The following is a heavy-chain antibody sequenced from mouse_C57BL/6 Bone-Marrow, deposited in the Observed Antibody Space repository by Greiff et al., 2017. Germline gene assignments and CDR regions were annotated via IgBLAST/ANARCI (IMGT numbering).Heavy chain of an antibody. CDR1: GFNFNDYY. J-gene: IGHJ3*01. CDR3: TTYMVRGWWSY. V-gene: IGHV14-4*01. CDR2: IDPENGYT. Sequence: EVQLQQSGAELVRPGASVKLSCTASGFNFNDYYMNWVKQRPEQGLEWIGWIDPENGYTDYHSKFKGKATITADTSSNTAYLQLSSLTSEDTDVYYCTTYMVRGWWSYWGQGNLVTVSA. D-gene: IGHD2-2*01.